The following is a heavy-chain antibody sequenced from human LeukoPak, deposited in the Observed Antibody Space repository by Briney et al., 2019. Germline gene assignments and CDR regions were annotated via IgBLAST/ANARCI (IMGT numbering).Heavy chain of an antibody. J-gene: IGHJ5*02. V-gene: IGHV4-39*07. CDR2: IYYSGST. Sequence: PSETLSLTCTVSGGSISSSSYYWGWIRQPPGKRLEWIGSIYYSGSTYYNPSLKSRVTISVDTSKNQFSLKLSSVTAADTAVYYCARARESKDFYSSGWSNWFDPWGQGTLVTVSS. CDR1: GGSISSSSYY. CDR3: ARARESKDFYSSGWSNWFDP. D-gene: IGHD6-19*01.